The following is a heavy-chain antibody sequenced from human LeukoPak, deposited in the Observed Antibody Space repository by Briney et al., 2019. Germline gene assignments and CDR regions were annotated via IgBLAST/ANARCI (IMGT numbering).Heavy chain of an antibody. CDR3: AKDQREQWEAYYFDY. Sequence: GGSLRLSCAASGFTFSSCAMSWVRQAPGKGLEWVSTVSGSGGSTYYADSVKGRFTISKDNSKNTLYLQMNSLRAEDTAVYYCAKDQREQWEAYYFDYWGQGTLVTVSS. J-gene: IGHJ4*02. D-gene: IGHD1-26*01. CDR2: VSGSGGST. V-gene: IGHV3-23*01. CDR1: GFTFSSCA.